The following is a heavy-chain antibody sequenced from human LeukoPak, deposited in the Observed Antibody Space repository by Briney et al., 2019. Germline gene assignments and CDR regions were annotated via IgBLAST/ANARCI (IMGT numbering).Heavy chain of an antibody. CDR2: INHSGST. Sequence: PSETLSLTCAVYGGSFSGYYWSWIRQPPGKGLEWIGEINHSGSTNYNPSLKSRATISVDTSKNQFSLKLSSVTAADTAVYYCARGRHGYYYYMDVWGKGTTVTVSS. J-gene: IGHJ6*03. CDR3: ARGRHGYYYYMDV. CDR1: GGSFSGYY. V-gene: IGHV4-34*01.